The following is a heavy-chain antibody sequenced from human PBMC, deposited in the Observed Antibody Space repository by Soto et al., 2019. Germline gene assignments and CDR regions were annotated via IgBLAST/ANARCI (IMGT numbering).Heavy chain of an antibody. Sequence: QVQLQQWGAGLLKPSETLSLTCAVYGGSFSGYYWSCIRQPPGKGLEWIGEINHSGSTNYNPSLKSRVTISVDTSKNQFSLKLSSVTAADTAVYYCARAPGYRAFGPWGQGTLVTVSS. CDR2: INHSGST. D-gene: IGHD5-12*01. V-gene: IGHV4-34*01. CDR3: ARAPGYRAFGP. CDR1: GGSFSGYY. J-gene: IGHJ5*02.